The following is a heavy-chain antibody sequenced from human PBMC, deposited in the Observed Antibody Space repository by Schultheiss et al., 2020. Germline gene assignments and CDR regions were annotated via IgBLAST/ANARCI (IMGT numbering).Heavy chain of an antibody. CDR3: AAYYYYDSSARWFDP. Sequence: SQTLSPTCTVSGGSVSSGSYYWSWIRQPPGKGLEWIGYIYYSGSTNYNPSLKSRVTISVDTSKNQFSLKLSSVTAADTAVYYCAAYYYYDSSARWFDPWGQGTLATVAS. CDR2: IYYSGST. CDR1: GGSVSSGSYY. J-gene: IGHJ5*02. D-gene: IGHD3-22*01. V-gene: IGHV4-61*01.